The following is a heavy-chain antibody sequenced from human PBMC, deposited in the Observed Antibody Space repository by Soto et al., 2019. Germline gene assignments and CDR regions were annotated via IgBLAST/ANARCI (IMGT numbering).Heavy chain of an antibody. CDR1: GFTFYSYA. V-gene: IGHV3-23*01. D-gene: IGHD4-17*01. J-gene: IGHJ6*02. CDR3: ARVWERTVTTRNYFYGMDV. Sequence: EVQLLESGGGLVQPGGSLTLSCAASGFTFYSYAMTWVRQAPGKGREWASTISGSGDSTYFADSVKGRFTVSRDNSKNTLYLQMNSLRAEDTAVYSCARVWERTVTTRNYFYGMDVWGQGTTVTVSS. CDR2: ISGSGDST.